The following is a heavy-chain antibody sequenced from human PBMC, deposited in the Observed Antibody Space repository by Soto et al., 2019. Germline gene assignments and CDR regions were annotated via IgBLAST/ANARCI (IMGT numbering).Heavy chain of an antibody. V-gene: IGHV3-30*18. CDR1: GFTFSTYG. CDR3: AKDRGSYFDY. CDR2: ISYDGSNT. Sequence: QVLLVESGGGVVQPGRSLRLSCAASGFTFSTYGMHWVRQAPGKGLEWVAVISYDGSNTYYADSVKGRFTISRDNSKNTLYLQMNSLRAEDTAVFYCAKDRGSYFDYWGQGTLVTVSS. J-gene: IGHJ4*02. D-gene: IGHD1-26*01.